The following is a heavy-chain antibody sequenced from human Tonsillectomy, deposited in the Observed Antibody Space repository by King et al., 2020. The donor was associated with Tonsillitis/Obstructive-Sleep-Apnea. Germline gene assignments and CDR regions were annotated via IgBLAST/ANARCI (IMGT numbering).Heavy chain of an antibody. CDR2: INHSGST. CDR1: VGSFSGYY. Sequence: VQLQQWGAGLLKPSETLSLTCAVYVGSFSGYYWSWIRQPPGKGLEWIGEINHSGSTNYNPSLKSRVTISVDTSKNQFSLKLSSVTAADTAVYYCARLPSSAEYYYYYYGMDVWGQGTTVTVSS. J-gene: IGHJ6*02. V-gene: IGHV4-34*01. D-gene: IGHD3-22*01. CDR3: ARLPSSAEYYYYYYGMDV.